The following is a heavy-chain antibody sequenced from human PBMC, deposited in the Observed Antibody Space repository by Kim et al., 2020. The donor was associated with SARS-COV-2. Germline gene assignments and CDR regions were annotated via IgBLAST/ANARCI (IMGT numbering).Heavy chain of an antibody. D-gene: IGHD6-13*01. CDR3: ARDIPYSSSWFPHFDY. V-gene: IGHV3-30*04. CDR1: GFTFSSYA. CDR2: ISYDGSNK. J-gene: IGHJ4*01. Sequence: GGSLRLSCAASGFTFSSYAMHWVRQAPGKGLEWVAVISYDGSNKYYADSVKGRFTISRDNSKNTLYLQMNSLRAEDTAVYYCARDIPYSSSWFPHFDYGG.